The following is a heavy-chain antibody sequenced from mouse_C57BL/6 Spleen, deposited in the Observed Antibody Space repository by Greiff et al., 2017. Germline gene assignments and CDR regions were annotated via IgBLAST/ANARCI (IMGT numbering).Heavy chain of an antibody. CDR1: GYTFTSYW. J-gene: IGHJ1*03. CDR2: IHPSDSDT. V-gene: IGHV1-74*01. D-gene: IGHD1-1*01. CDR3: AIPLHYYGSSDWYFDV. Sequence: QVQLKQPGAELVKPGASVKVSCKASGYTFTSYWMHWVKQRPGQGLEWIGRIHPSDSDTNYNQKFKGKATLTVDKSSSTAYMQLSSLTSEGSAVYYCAIPLHYYGSSDWYFDVWGTGTTVTVSS.